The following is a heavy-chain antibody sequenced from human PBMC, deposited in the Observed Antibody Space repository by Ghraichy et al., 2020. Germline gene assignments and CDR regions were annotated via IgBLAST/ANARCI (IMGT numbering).Heavy chain of an antibody. CDR2: IKQDGSEK. Sequence: GESLNISCAASGFTFSNYWMNWVRQAPGKGLEWVANIKQDGSEKYYVGSVKGRFTISRDNAKNSLYLQMNSLRAEDTAVYYCARAPYGSGVNYYFDYWGQGTLVTVSS. D-gene: IGHD3-10*01. V-gene: IGHV3-7*03. J-gene: IGHJ4*02. CDR3: ARAPYGSGVNYYFDY. CDR1: GFTFSNYW.